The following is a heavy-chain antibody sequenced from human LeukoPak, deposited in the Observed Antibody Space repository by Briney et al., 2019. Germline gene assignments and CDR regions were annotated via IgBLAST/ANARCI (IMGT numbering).Heavy chain of an antibody. V-gene: IGHV3-74*01. CDR1: GFTFSSYW. CDR2: IASDGSST. CDR3: ARGRPHGNDY. J-gene: IGHJ4*02. D-gene: IGHD4-23*01. Sequence: PGGSLRLSCAASGFTFSSYWMSWVRQAPGKGLVWVSRIASDGSSTTYADSVKGRFSISRDNAKNTLYLQMNSLRVEDTAVYYCARGRPHGNDYWGQGTLVIVSS.